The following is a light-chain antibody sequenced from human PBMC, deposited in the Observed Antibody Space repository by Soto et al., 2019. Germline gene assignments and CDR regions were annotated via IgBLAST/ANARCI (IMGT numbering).Light chain of an antibody. CDR1: NSDIGGYNH. J-gene: IGLJ3*02. CDR2: EVT. V-gene: IGLV2-14*03. CDR3: ATWDDSLNGRV. Sequence: QSALTQPASVSGSPGQSITISCTGTNSDIGGYNHVSWYQQHPGKAPKLLIYEVTYRPSGVSSRFSASKSGNTASLTISGLQAEDEADYFCATWDDSLNGRVFGGGTKVTVL.